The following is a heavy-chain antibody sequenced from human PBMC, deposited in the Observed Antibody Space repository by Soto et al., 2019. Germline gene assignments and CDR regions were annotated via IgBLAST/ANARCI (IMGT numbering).Heavy chain of an antibody. CDR1: GFTFSDYY. V-gene: IGHV3-11*01. CDR2: ISTSGSTI. CDR3: ARDPRGIAVAPFYVFDI. J-gene: IGHJ3*02. Sequence: PGGSLRLSCAASGFTFSDYYMSWIRQAPGKGLEWVSYISTSGSTIYYADSVKGRFTISRDNAKNSLYLQMNILRAEDTAVYYCARDPRGIAVAPFYVFDIWGQGTMVTVSS. D-gene: IGHD6-19*01.